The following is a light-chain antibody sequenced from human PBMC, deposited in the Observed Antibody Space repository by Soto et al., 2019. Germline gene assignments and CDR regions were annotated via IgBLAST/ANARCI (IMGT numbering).Light chain of an antibody. CDR1: QSISTW. CDR2: AAS. J-gene: IGKJ1*01. Sequence: IQMTQSPSTLSASVGYRFTITCRASQSISTWLAWYQQKPGTAPKLLIYAASSLESGVPSRFSGSGSGTKFTLTISSLQPDDFATYYCLQYNSYSRTFGQGTKVDIK. CDR3: LQYNSYSRT. V-gene: IGKV1-5*01.